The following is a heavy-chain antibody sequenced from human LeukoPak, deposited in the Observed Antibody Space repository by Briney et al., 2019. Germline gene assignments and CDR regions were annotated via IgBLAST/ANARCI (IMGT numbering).Heavy chain of an antibody. CDR1: GFTFSSYW. CDR2: IKQDASER. CDR3: ATPTAGTWHFDY. V-gene: IGHV3-7*01. Sequence: QPGGSLRLSCAASGFTFSSYWITWVRQAPGKGLEWVANIKQDASERYYVDSVKGRFTISRDNAKNSLYLQMNSLRAEDTAVYYCATPTAGTWHFDYWGQGTLVTVSS. J-gene: IGHJ4*02. D-gene: IGHD1-1*01.